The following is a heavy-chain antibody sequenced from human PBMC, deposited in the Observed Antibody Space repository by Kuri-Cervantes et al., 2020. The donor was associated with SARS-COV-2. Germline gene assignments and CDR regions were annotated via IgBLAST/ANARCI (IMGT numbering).Heavy chain of an antibody. CDR3: ARQGSSGWYLGY. CDR2: IYYSGRT. V-gene: IGHV4-59*08. Sequence: SETLCLTCTVPGGSISSYDWSWIRQPPGKGLEWSGYIYYSGRTNYNPSLRSRVTISVDTSKNQFSLKLSSVTAADTAVYFCARQGSSGWYLGYWGQGTLVTVSS. CDR1: GGSISSYD. J-gene: IGHJ4*02. D-gene: IGHD6-19*01.